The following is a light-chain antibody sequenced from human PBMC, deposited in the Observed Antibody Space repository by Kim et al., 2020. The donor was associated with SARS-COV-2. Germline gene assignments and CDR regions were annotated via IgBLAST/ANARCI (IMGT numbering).Light chain of an antibody. CDR3: QVWDSSSDHVV. Sequence: APGKTARITCGGNNLGSESVPWYQQKPAQAPVLVIYYNGDRPSGIPERFSGSNSGNTATLTISRVEDGDEADYYCQVWDSSSDHVVFGGGTQLTVL. CDR2: YNG. V-gene: IGLV3-21*04. J-gene: IGLJ2*01. CDR1: NLGSES.